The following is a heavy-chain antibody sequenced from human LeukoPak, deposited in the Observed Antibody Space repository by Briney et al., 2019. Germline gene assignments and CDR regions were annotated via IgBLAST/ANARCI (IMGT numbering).Heavy chain of an antibody. V-gene: IGHV3-30-3*01. J-gene: IGHJ4*02. Sequence: PGRSLRLSCAASGFTFSSYAMHWVRQAPGKGLEWVAVISYDGSNKYYADSVKGRFTSSRDNAENSLYLQMNSLRAEDTAVYYCARGGSDWQNFYFDYWGQGTLVTVSS. CDR1: GFTFSSYA. D-gene: IGHD6-19*01. CDR2: ISYDGSNK. CDR3: ARGGSDWQNFYFDY.